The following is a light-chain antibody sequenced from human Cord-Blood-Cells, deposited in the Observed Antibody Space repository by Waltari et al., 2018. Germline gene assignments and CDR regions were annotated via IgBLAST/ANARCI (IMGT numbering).Light chain of an antibody. V-gene: IGLV1-47*01. CDR3: AAWDDSLSGWV. CDR2: RKN. CDR1: SSNIGSNY. Sequence: QSVLTQPPSASGTPGQRVTISCSGSSSNIGSNYVSCYQQLPGTAPKLLIYRKNQRPAGVPDRFSGSKSGTSASLAISGLRSEDEADYYCAAWDDSLSGWVFGGGTKLTVL. J-gene: IGLJ3*02.